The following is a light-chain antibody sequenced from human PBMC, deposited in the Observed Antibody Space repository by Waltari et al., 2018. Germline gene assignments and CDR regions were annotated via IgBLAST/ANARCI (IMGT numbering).Light chain of an antibody. Sequence: QSVLTQPPSASGTPGQRATTSCSGSTSNGGRDNVYWYQQLPGTPPKLLIYNDYQRPSGVPDRFSGSKSGTSASLAISGLRSEDEGDYYCAAWDVSLSRYVFGTGTQVTVL. CDR2: NDY. V-gene: IGLV1-47*01. J-gene: IGLJ1*01. CDR3: AAWDVSLSRYV. CDR1: TSNGGRDN.